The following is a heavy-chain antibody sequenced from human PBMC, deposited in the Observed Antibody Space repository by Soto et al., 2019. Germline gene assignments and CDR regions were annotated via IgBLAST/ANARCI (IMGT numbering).Heavy chain of an antibody. D-gene: IGHD3-16*01. CDR1: GFTFSSYG. CDR3: ARDHLLMTDYYYYGMDV. CDR2: IWYDGSNK. V-gene: IGHV3-33*01. J-gene: IGHJ6*02. Sequence: GGSLRLSCAASGFTFSSYGMHWVRQAPGKGLEWVAVIWYDGSNKYYADSVKGRFTISRDNSKNTLYLQMNSLRAEDTAVYYCARDHLLMTDYYYYGMDVWGQGTTVTVSS.